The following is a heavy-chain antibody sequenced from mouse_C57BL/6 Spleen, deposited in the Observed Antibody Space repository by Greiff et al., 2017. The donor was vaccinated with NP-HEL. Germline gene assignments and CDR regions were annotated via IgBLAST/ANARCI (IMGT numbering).Heavy chain of an antibody. V-gene: IGHV1-7*01. D-gene: IGHD1-1*01. Sequence: QVQLQQSGAELAKPGASVKLSCKASGYTFTSYWMHWVKQRPGQGLEWIGYINPSSGYTKYNQKFKDKATLPADKSSSTAYMQLSILSYEDSAVYYCASPFGSSPWFAYWGQGTLVTVSA. J-gene: IGHJ3*01. CDR2: INPSSGYT. CDR1: GYTFTSYW. CDR3: ASPFGSSPWFAY.